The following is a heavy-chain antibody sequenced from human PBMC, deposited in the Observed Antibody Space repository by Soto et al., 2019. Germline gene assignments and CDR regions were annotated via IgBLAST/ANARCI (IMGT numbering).Heavy chain of an antibody. D-gene: IGHD2-15*01. CDR1: GYTLTSYG. V-gene: IGHV1-18*01. J-gene: IGHJ3*02. CDR3: ARVLCYCSGGSCYRPGAYDI. CDR2: ISAYSGNT. Sequence: ASVKVSCKASGYTLTSYGISWVRQAPGQGLEWMGWISAYSGNTSYAQKFQGRVTMTRNTSTSTAYMELSSLRSEDTAVYYCARVLCYCSGGSCYRPGAYDIWGQGTMVTVSS.